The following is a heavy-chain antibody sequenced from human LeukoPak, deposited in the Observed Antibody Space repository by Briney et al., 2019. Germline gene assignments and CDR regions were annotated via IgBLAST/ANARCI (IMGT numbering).Heavy chain of an antibody. J-gene: IGHJ4*02. CDR3: ARDLDLGVTRWLEPEFDY. CDR1: GFTFSSSA. Sequence: GGSLRLSCAASGFTFSSSAMSWVRQVPGKGLEWVSSISSSSSYIYYADSVKGRFTISRDNAKNSLYLQMNSLRAEDTAVYYCARDLDLGVTRWLEPEFDYWGQGTLVTVSS. D-gene: IGHD5-24*01. V-gene: IGHV3-21*01. CDR2: ISSSSSYI.